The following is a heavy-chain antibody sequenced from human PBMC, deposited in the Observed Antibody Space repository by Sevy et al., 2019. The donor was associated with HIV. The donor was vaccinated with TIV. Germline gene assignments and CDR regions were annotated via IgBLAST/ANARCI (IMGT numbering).Heavy chain of an antibody. V-gene: IGHV4-59*01. CDR3: ARESSDLSPMVFDY. D-gene: IGHD6-6*01. CDR1: GGSISSYY. J-gene: IGHJ4*02. Sequence: SETLSLTCTVSGGSISSYYWSWIRQPPGKGLEWIGYIYYSGSTNYNPSLKSRVTISVDTSKNQFSLKLSSVTAADTAVYYCARESSDLSPMVFDYWGQRTLVTVSS. CDR2: IYYSGST.